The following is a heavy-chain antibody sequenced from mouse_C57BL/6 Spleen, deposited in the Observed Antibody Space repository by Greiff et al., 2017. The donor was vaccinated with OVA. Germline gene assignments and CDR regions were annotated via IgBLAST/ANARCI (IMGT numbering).Heavy chain of an antibody. V-gene: IGHV14-4*01. CDR1: GFNIKDDY. CDR3: TTLAWGNYDY. Sequence: VQLQQSGAELVRPGASVKLSCTASGFNIKDDYMHWVKQRPEQGLEWIGWIDPENGATEYASKFQGKATITADTSSNTAYLQLSSLTSEDTAVYYCTTLAWGNYDYWGQGTTLTVSS. D-gene: IGHD2-1*01. J-gene: IGHJ2*01. CDR2: IDPENGAT.